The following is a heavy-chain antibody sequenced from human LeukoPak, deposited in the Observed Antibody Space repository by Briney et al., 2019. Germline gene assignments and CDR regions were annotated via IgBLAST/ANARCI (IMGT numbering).Heavy chain of an antibody. J-gene: IGHJ4*02. CDR1: GFTVSGNH. V-gene: IGHV3-23*01. CDR2: ISGGGGST. D-gene: IGHD1-26*01. Sequence: GGSLRLSCAVSGFTVSGNHVTWVRQAPGKGLEWVSTISGGGGSTYYADSVRGRFTISRDNSKNTLYLQVNSLRAEDTAVYYCAKGGKWDVTPFDYWGQGILVTVSS. CDR3: AKGGKWDVTPFDY.